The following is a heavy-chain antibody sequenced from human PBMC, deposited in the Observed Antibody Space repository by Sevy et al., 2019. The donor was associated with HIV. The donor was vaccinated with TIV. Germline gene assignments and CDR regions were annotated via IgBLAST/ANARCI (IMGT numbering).Heavy chain of an antibody. D-gene: IGHD1-26*01. Sequence: ASVKVSCKASGYTFTSYGISWVRQAPGQGLEWMGWISAYNGNRNYAQRLQGRVTMTTDTSTSTAYMELRSLRSDDTAVYYCAREPRARWERTGAFDIWGQGTMVTVSS. V-gene: IGHV1-18*01. CDR2: ISAYNGNR. CDR1: GYTFTSYG. CDR3: AREPRARWERTGAFDI. J-gene: IGHJ3*02.